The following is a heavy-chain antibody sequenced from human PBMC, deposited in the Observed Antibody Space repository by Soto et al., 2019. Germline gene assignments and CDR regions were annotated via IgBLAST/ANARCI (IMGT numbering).Heavy chain of an antibody. Sequence: SETLSLTCTVSGGSISSSSYYWGWIRQPPGKGLEWIGSIYYSGSTYYNPSLKSRVTISVDTSKNQFSLKLSSVTAADTAVYYCARRGRLTGSLGYYYYGMDVRGQGTTVTVSS. CDR3: ARRGRLTGSLGYYYYGMDV. V-gene: IGHV4-39*01. J-gene: IGHJ6*02. CDR1: GGSISSSSYY. D-gene: IGHD3-10*01. CDR2: IYYSGST.